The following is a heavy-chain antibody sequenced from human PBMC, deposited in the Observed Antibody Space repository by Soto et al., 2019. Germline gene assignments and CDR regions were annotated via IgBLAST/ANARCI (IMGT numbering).Heavy chain of an antibody. Sequence: QVQLVESGGGLVKPGGSLRLSCAASGFTFSGYYMSWIRQAPGKGLECISYISSSGDRTKYADSVKGRFTISRDNAKKSLYLQMNSLRAEDTAVYYCVRETAYYFDYWGPGTLVTVSS. CDR3: VRETAYYFDY. J-gene: IGHJ4*02. V-gene: IGHV3-11*05. CDR1: GFTFSGYY. CDR2: ISSSGDRT. D-gene: IGHD1-1*01.